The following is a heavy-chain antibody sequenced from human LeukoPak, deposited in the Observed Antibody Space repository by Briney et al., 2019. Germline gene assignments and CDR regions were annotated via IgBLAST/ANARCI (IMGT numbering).Heavy chain of an antibody. CDR3: ARGAIDG. J-gene: IGHJ4*02. CDR1: DLTVSGDY. CDR2: IYNNGNT. D-gene: IGHD3-22*01. Sequence: GGSLRLSCATSDLTVSGDYMSWVRQAPGKGLEWVSLIYNNGNTHYADSVKGRFTISRDNSRNTPYLQMNSLRAEDTAVYYCARGAIDGWGQGTPVTVSS. V-gene: IGHV3-53*01.